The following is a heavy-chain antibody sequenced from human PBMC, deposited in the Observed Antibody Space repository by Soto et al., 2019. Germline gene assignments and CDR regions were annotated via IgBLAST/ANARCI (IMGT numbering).Heavy chain of an antibody. V-gene: IGHV3-15*07. J-gene: IGHJ4*02. Sequence: GGSLRLSCAASGFTFSNAWMNWVRQAPGKGLEWVGRIKSNTDGGTIDFAAPVKGRFTISRDDSKNTVYLQMNSLKIEDTAVYYCTTGGYYLDYWGQGTQVTVSS. CDR1: GFTFSNAW. CDR3: TTGGYYLDY. CDR2: IKSNTDGGTI.